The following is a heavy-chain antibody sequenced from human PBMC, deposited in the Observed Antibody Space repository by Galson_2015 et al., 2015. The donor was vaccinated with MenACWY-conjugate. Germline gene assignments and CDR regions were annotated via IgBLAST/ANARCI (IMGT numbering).Heavy chain of an antibody. D-gene: IGHD3-22*01. Sequence: CAISGDSVSSHSAAWNWIRQSPSRGFEWLGRTYYRSQWHYDYAVSVKGRMTINQDASKNEISLQLHSVTPEDTAVYYCAREGASRYHSDYFCCASWGQGTLVTVSS. CDR2: TYYRSQWHY. J-gene: IGHJ5*02. V-gene: IGHV6-1*01. CDR3: AREGASRYHSDYFCCAS. CDR1: GDSVSSHSAA.